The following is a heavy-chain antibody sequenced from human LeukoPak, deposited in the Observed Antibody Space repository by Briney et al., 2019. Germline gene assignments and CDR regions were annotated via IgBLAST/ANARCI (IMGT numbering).Heavy chain of an antibody. D-gene: IGHD3-10*01. CDR2: IKQDGSEK. Sequence: GSLRLSCAASGFTFSTYWMSWVRQAPGKGLEWVANIKQDGSEKYYVDSVKGRFTISRDNAKNSLYLQMNSLRAGDTALYYCVLRGVVKPYWGQGTLVTVSS. J-gene: IGHJ4*02. CDR3: VLRGVVKPY. CDR1: GFTFSTYW. V-gene: IGHV3-7*01.